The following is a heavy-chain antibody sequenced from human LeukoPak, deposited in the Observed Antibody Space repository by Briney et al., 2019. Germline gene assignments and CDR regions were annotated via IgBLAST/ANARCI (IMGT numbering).Heavy chain of an antibody. D-gene: IGHD1-26*01. Sequence: GGSLRLSCKTSGFTFGDYAMSWVRQAPGKGLEWVGLIRSKTYGGETEYAASVKGTFTISRDDFRGIAYLQMNRLKIEDTAVYYCARGGASDYWGQGTLVTVSS. V-gene: IGHV3-49*04. CDR3: ARGGASDY. CDR1: GFTFGDYA. CDR2: IRSKTYGGET. J-gene: IGHJ4*02.